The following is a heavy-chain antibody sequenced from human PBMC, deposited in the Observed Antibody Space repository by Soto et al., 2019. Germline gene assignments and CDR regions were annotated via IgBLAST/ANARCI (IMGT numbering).Heavy chain of an antibody. CDR2: INAGNGNT. V-gene: IGHV1-3*01. D-gene: IGHD3-16*01. CDR1: GYTFTSYA. Sequence: ASVKVSCKASGYTFTSYAMHWVRQAPGQRLEWMGRINAGNGNTKYSQKFQGRVTITRDTSASTAYMELSSLRSEDTAVYYCARDRTFADAFDIWGQGTMVTVSS. CDR3: ARDRTFADAFDI. J-gene: IGHJ3*02.